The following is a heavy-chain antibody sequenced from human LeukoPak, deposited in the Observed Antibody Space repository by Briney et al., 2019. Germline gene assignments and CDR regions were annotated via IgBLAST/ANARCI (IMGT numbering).Heavy chain of an antibody. CDR1: GGSFSGYY. Sequence: SETLSLTCAVYGGSFSGYYWSWIRQPPGKGLEWIGEINHSGSTNYNPSLKSRVTISVDTSKNQFSLKLSSVTAADTAVYYCARVSRAVAGKWFNYYYMDVWGKGTTVTVSS. D-gene: IGHD6-19*01. J-gene: IGHJ6*03. V-gene: IGHV4-34*01. CDR3: ARVSRAVAGKWFNYYYMDV. CDR2: INHSGST.